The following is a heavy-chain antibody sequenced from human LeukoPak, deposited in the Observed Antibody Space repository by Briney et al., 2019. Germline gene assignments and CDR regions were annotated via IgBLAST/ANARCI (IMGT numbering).Heavy chain of an antibody. Sequence: PSETLSLTCTVSGGSISSSSYYWGWIRQPPGKGLEWIGSIYYSGNTYYNASLNSQFSISIATSKNRCSLKLTSVTAADTAVYYCARQTGSGLFILPGGQGTLVTVSS. CDR3: ARQTGSGLFILP. CDR2: IYYSGNT. J-gene: IGHJ4*02. D-gene: IGHD3/OR15-3a*01. V-gene: IGHV4-39*01. CDR1: GGSISSSSYY.